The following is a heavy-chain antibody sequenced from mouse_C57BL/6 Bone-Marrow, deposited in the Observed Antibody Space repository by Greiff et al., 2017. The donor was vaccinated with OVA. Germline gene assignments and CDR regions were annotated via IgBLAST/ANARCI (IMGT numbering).Heavy chain of an antibody. CDR2: IDPENGDT. D-gene: IGHD1-1*01. CDR1: GFNIKDDY. V-gene: IGHV14-4*01. J-gene: IGHJ3*01. CDR3: TTWGVVASDWFAY. Sequence: VQLKQSGAELVRPGASVKLSCTASGFNIKDDYMHWVKQRPEQGLEWIGWIDPENGDTEYASKFQGKATITADTSSNTAYLQLSSLTSEDTAVYYCTTWGVVASDWFAYWGQGTLGTVSA.